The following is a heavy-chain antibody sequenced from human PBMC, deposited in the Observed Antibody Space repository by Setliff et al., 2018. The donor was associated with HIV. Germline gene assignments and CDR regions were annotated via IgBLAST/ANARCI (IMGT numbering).Heavy chain of an antibody. CDR3: ARDTNRKIDY. Sequence: ASVKVSCKASGYTLTNYGISWVRQAPGQGLEWMGWISADNGDTNYPQKLQGRVTMTTDTPTSTIFMELRSLRSDDTAVYYCARDTNRKIDYWGQGVLVTVSS. V-gene: IGHV1-18*01. CDR1: GYTLTNYG. CDR2: ISADNGDT. J-gene: IGHJ4*02. D-gene: IGHD3-3*01.